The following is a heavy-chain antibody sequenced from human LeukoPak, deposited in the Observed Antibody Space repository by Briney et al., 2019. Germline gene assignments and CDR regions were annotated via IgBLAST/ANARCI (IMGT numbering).Heavy chain of an antibody. J-gene: IGHJ4*02. V-gene: IGHV3-23*01. Sequence: GGSLRLSCAASGFNFANHAMSWVRQTAGKGLEWVSAISGGGDITYYADSVKGRFTISRDNSKDTLYLQMNSQRVEDTAVYYCAKGVVDRGADCWGQGALVTVSS. CDR1: GFNFANHA. CDR3: AKGVVDRGADC. CDR2: ISGGGDIT. D-gene: IGHD2-15*01.